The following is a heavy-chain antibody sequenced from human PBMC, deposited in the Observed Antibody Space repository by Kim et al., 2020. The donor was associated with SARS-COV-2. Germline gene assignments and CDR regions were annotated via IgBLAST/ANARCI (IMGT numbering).Heavy chain of an antibody. CDR1: GYTFTSYY. CDR2: INPSGGST. Sequence: ASVKVSCKASGYTFTSYYMHWVRQAPGQGLEWMGIINPSGGSTSYAQKFQGRVTMTRDTSTSTVYMELSSLRSEDTAVYYCAREASRGEALEYFQHWGQGTLVTVSS. CDR3: AREASRGEALEYFQH. V-gene: IGHV1-46*01. J-gene: IGHJ1*01. D-gene: IGHD3-16*01.